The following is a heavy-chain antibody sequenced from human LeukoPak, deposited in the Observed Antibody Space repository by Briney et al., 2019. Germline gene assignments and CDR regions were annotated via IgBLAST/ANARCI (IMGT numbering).Heavy chain of an antibody. CDR3: ARDFGSSGYFDSYYFDY. V-gene: IGHV3-74*01. D-gene: IGHD3-22*01. J-gene: IGHJ4*02. CDR1: GFTFSTSW. CDR2: INSDGSST. Sequence: GGSLRLSCAASGFTFSTSWMHWVRHAPGKGLVWVSRINSDGSSTDYADSVKGRFTISRDDAKNTLYLQMNSLRAEDTAVYYCARDFGSSGYFDSYYFDYWGQGTLVTVSS.